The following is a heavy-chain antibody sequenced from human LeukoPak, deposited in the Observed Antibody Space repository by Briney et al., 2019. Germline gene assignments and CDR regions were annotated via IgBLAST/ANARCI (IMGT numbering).Heavy chain of an antibody. V-gene: IGHV3-21*01. CDR2: ISSSSSYI. CDR1: GFTLSSYS. J-gene: IGHJ4*02. CDR3: ARASGITMVRGALDG. Sequence: PGGSLRLSCAASGFTLSSYSMNWVRQAPGKGLEWVSSISSSSSYIYYADSVKGRFTISRDNAKNSLYLQMNSLRAEDTAVYYCARASGITMVRGALDGWGQGTLVTVSS. D-gene: IGHD3-10*01.